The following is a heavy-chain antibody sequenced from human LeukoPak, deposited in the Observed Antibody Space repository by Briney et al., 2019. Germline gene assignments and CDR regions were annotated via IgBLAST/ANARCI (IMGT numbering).Heavy chain of an antibody. CDR1: GFTFDDYA. V-gene: IGHV3-9*01. Sequence: SGGSLRLSCAASGFTFDDYAMHWVRQAPGKGLEWVSGISWNSGSIGYADSVKGRFTISRDNAKNSLYLQMNSLRAEDTALYYCAKDIGYSSSGADYWGQGTLVTVSS. D-gene: IGHD6-6*01. CDR3: AKDIGYSSSGADY. J-gene: IGHJ4*02. CDR2: ISWNSGSI.